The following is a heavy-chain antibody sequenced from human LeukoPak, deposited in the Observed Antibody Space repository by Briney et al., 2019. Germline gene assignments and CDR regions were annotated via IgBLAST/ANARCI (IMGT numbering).Heavy chain of an antibody. CDR1: GYSFTTYW. J-gene: IGHJ4*02. D-gene: IGHD5-18*01. CDR3: ARRGEAMDPFDY. CDR2: IYPGDSDT. Sequence: GESLKISCRCSGYSFTTYWIGWVRQMPGKGLEWMGIIYPGDSDTRYSPSFQGQVTISADKSINTAYLQWSSLKASDTAIYYCARRGEAMDPFDYWGQGTLVTVSS. V-gene: IGHV5-51*01.